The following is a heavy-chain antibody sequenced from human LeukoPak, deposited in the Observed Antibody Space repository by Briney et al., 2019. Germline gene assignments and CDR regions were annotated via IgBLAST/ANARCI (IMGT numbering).Heavy chain of an antibody. V-gene: IGHV1-24*01. D-gene: IGHD1-26*01. CDR3: ATLLGETHFFDY. CDR1: GTYALIELS. CDR2: FDPEDGET. Sequence: ASVKVSCKVSGTYALIELSMHWVRQAPGKGLEWMGGFDPEDGETIYAQKFKGRVTMTEDTSTDTAYMDLSSLRSEDTAVYYCATLLGETHFFDYWGQGTLVTVSS. J-gene: IGHJ4*02.